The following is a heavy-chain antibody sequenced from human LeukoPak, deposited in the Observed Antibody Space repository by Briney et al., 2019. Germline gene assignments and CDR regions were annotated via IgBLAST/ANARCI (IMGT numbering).Heavy chain of an antibody. V-gene: IGHV1-2*02. J-gene: IGHJ5*01. CDR2: INPNSGET. Sequence: GASVKVSCKASGCTFTGAYMHWVRQAPGQGLEWMGWINPNSGETRYEQKFQGRVTMTRDTSIDTLHMELGSLTSDDTAVYYCARVLFNSGYDSWGQGTLVTVSS. CDR1: GCTFTGAY. D-gene: IGHD3-9*01. CDR3: ARVLFNSGYDS.